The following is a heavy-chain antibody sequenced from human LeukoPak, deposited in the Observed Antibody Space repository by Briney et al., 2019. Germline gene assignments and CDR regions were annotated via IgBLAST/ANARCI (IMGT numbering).Heavy chain of an antibody. CDR1: GFTFSGSA. J-gene: IGHJ4*02. CDR2: IRSKANSYAT. D-gene: IGHD3-10*01. CDR3: TTILSITMVRGVADY. Sequence: QPGGSLRLSCAASGFTFSGSAMHWVRQASGKGLEWVGRIRSKANSYATAYAASVKGRFTISRDDSKNTAYLQMNSLETEDTAVYYCTTILSITMVRGVADYWGQGALVTVSS. V-gene: IGHV3-73*01.